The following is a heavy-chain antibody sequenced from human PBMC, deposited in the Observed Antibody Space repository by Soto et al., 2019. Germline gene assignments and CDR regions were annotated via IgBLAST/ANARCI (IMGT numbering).Heavy chain of an antibody. J-gene: IGHJ4*02. Sequence: EVQLVESGGGLVQSGGSLRLSCAASGFSVRSNYMSWVRQAPGKGLEWVSVINSGGGTYYTDSVKGRFTISRDSSKNSLYLQMNSLRAEDTAVYYCARDERGYSYGYDLGYWGQGTLVTVSS. CDR3: ARDERGYSYGYDLGY. D-gene: IGHD5-18*01. CDR2: INSGGGT. CDR1: GFSVRSNY. V-gene: IGHV3-66*01.